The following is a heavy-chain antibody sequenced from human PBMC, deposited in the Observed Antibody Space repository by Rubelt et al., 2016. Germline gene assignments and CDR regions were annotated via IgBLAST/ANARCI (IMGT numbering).Heavy chain of an antibody. V-gene: IGHV3-23*01. CDR3: AKGPRIVPAAFYFDY. Sequence: QATGEGLEWVSFIGGSGGSTNYADSVKGRFTISRDNSKNTLYTQMNSLRAEDTAVYYCAKGPRIVPAAFYFDYWGQGTLVTVSS. J-gene: IGHJ4*02. D-gene: IGHD2-2*01. CDR2: IGGSGGST.